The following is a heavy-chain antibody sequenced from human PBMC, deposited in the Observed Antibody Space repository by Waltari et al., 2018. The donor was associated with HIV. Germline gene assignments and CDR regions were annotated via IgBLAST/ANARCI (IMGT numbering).Heavy chain of an antibody. J-gene: IGHJ5*02. CDR3: ARDGNVLSGGYNWFDP. V-gene: IGHV3-20*04. CDR2: IDWSGDTT. D-gene: IGHD1-1*01. CDR1: GFIFDDYG. Sequence: EVQLVESGGRVVRPGGSLRLPCAASGFIFDDYGLTWVRQAPGKGLECISGIDWSGDTTRYGDSVKGRFTISRDNAKSSLYLQMNSLRVEDTALYYCARDGNVLSGGYNWFDPWGQGTLVIVSS.